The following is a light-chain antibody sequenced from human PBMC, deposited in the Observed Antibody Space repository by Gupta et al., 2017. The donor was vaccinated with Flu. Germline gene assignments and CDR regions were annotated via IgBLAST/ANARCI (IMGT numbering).Light chain of an antibody. CDR3: YSYAGSSTWI. V-gene: IGLV2-23*01. J-gene: IGLJ2*01. CDR2: ETN. CDR1: SSDVGSYRL. Sequence: QSALTQPASVSGSPGQSITISCTGTSSDVGSYRLISWYQQYPGKAPKLMIFETNKRPSGVSNRFSGSKSGNTASLTISGLQAEDDADDYCYSYAGSSTWIFGGGTKVTVL.